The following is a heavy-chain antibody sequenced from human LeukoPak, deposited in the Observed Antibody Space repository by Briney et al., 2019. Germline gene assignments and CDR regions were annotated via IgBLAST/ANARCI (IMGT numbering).Heavy chain of an antibody. CDR2: IWYDGSNK. V-gene: IGHV3-33*01. J-gene: IGHJ4*02. D-gene: IGHD3-9*01. CDR1: GFTFSSYG. CDR3: ARFGYFDWLGLDY. Sequence: GGSLRLSCAASGFTFSSYGMHWVRQAPGKGLEWVAVIWYDGSNKYYADSVKGRFTISRDNSKNTLYLQMNSLRAEDRAVYYCARFGYFDWLGLDYWGQGTLVTVSS.